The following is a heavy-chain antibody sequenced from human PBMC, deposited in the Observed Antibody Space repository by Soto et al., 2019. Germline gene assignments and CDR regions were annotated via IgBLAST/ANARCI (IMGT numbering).Heavy chain of an antibody. J-gene: IGHJ5*02. V-gene: IGHV3-23*01. Sequence: EVQLLESGGGLVQPGGSLRLSCAASGFTFSSYAMSWVRQAPGKGLEWVSAISGGGGTTYYADSVKGRFTISRDNSKNTLYLQMNSLRAEDTAVYYCAKLDCTSTTCYTGGSWFDPWGRGTLVTVSS. CDR3: AKLDCTSTTCYTGGSWFDP. D-gene: IGHD2-2*02. CDR2: ISGGGGTT. CDR1: GFTFSSYA.